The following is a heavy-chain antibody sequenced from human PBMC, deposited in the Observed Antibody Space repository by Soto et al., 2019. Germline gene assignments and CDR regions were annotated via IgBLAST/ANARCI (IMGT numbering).Heavy chain of an antibody. V-gene: IGHV4-59*01. CDR3: AGTGSDVFDN. J-gene: IGHJ4*02. Sequence: SETLSLTCTVSGGSISSYYWSWIRQPPGKGLEWIGYIYYSGSTNYNPSLKSRVTISVDTSKNQFSLKLSSVTAADTAVYYCAGTGSDVFDNWGQGTLVTVSS. CDR1: GGSISSYY. CDR2: IYYSGST.